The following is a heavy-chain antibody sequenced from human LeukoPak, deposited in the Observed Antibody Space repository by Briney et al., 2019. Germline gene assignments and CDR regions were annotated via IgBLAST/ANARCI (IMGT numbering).Heavy chain of an antibody. V-gene: IGHV3-21*04. Sequence: GGSLRLSCAASGFTFSSYSMNWVRQAPGKGLEWVSSISGSSSYIYYAESVKGRFTISRDNAKNSLYLHMNSLRAEDTAVYYCAKDRLSGYSYGQFDSWGQGTLVTVSS. CDR2: ISGSSSYI. D-gene: IGHD5-18*01. J-gene: IGHJ4*02. CDR1: GFTFSSYS. CDR3: AKDRLSGYSYGQFDS.